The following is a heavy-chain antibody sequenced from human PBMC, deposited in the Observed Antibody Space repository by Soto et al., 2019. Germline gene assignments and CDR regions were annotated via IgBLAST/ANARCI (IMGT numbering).Heavy chain of an antibody. J-gene: IGHJ6*02. CDR1: GFTFNSYS. CDR3: ARAGGYSRLSPKPTAYDMDV. D-gene: IGHD3-22*01. Sequence: PGGSLRLSCAASGFTFNSYSMHWVRQAPGKGLEWVSSISSFSNYMSYTDSATGRFTISRDNARNRLYPQMNSLRAEDTAVYYCARAGGYSRLSPKPTAYDMDVWGQGTTVTVSS. CDR2: ISSFSNYM. V-gene: IGHV3-21*01.